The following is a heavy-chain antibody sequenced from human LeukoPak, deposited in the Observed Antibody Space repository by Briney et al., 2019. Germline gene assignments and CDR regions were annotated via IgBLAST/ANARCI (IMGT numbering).Heavy chain of an antibody. Sequence: ASVKVSCKASGYTFTGYYMHWVRQAPGQGLEWMGWINPNSGGTNYAQKFQGRVTMTEDTSTDTAYMELSSLRSEDTAVYYCATEGLTMVRGETDYWGQGTLVTVSS. CDR3: ATEGLTMVRGETDY. CDR1: GYTFTGYY. CDR2: INPNSGGT. J-gene: IGHJ4*02. D-gene: IGHD3-10*01. V-gene: IGHV1-2*02.